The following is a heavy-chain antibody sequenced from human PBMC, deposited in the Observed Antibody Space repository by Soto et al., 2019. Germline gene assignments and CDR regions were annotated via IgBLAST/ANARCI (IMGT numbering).Heavy chain of an antibody. CDR3: VRLRTSREDY. CDR1: GFTVSSNY. CDR2: IYSATTT. J-gene: IGHJ4*02. Sequence: VGSLRLSCAISGFTVSSNYMTWVRQAPGKGLECVSVIYSATTTLYADSVKGRFTISRDNPKNTLYLQMNNLRAEDTAVYYCVRLRTSREDYWGQGTLVTVSS. D-gene: IGHD1-26*01. V-gene: IGHV3-66*04.